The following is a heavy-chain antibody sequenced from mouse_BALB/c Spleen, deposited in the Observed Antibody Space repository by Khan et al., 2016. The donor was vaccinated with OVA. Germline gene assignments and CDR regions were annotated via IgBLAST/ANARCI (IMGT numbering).Heavy chain of an antibody. J-gene: IGHJ3*01. CDR2: INPGSGGT. CDR1: GYAFTDYL. D-gene: IGHD2-12*01. CDR3: GRGGFVTLAY. Sequence: QVQLQQSVTELVRPGTSVKVSCKASGYAFTDYLIDWVKQRPGQGLEWIGVINPGSGGTHYNENFKGKATLTADKSSSTAYMQLSSLTSDDSAVYFCGRGGFVTLAYWGQGTLVTVCA. V-gene: IGHV1-54*01.